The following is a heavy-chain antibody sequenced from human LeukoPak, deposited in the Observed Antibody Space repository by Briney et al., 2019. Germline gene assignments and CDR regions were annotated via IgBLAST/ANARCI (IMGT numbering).Heavy chain of an antibody. CDR1: GFTVSSNY. Sequence: GGSLRLFCAASGFTVSSNYMSWVRQAPGKGLEWVSVIYSGGSTYYADSVKGRFTISRDNSKNTLYLQMNSLRAEDTAVYYCARDTGLSDAFDIWGQGTMVTVSS. J-gene: IGHJ3*02. V-gene: IGHV3-66*01. D-gene: IGHD2-8*02. CDR2: IYSGGST. CDR3: ARDTGLSDAFDI.